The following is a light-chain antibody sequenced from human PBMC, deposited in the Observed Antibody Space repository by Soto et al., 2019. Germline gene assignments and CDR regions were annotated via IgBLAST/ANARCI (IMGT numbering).Light chain of an antibody. CDR3: VSYTTSASYV. Sequence: ALTQPASVSGSPGQSMTVCGGLSSIDVGNYIFVSWYRQHPGKAPKLMIYDINNRPPGVSNRFSGSKSGNTASLTISGLQAEDEADYYCVSYTTSASYVFGTGTKVTVL. CDR1: SIDVGNYIF. CDR2: DIN. V-gene: IGLV2-14*01. J-gene: IGLJ1*01.